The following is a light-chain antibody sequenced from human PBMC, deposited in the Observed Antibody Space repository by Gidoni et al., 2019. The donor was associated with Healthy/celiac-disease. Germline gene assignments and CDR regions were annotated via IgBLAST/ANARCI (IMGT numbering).Light chain of an antibody. Sequence: SYELTQPPSVSVSPGQTARITCSGDALPKQYAYWYQPKPGQAPVRVIYKDSERPSGIPERFSGSSSGTTVTLTISGVQAEDEADYYCQSADNSGTYVVFGGGTKLTVL. CDR1: ALPKQY. J-gene: IGLJ2*01. CDR2: KDS. V-gene: IGLV3-25*02. CDR3: QSADNSGTYVV.